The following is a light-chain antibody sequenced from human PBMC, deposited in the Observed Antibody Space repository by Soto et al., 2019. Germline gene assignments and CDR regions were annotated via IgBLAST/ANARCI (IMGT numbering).Light chain of an antibody. CDR1: SSNIGTNY. Sequence: QSVLTQPPSASGSPGQWVAISCSGSSSNIGTNYEYWYQQLPETAATLLIYTNDQRPSGVPDRFSGSKSGTSASLAISGLRSEDEADDYCSAWDDSLSGYVFGTGTKVTVL. J-gene: IGLJ1*01. V-gene: IGLV1-47*02. CDR2: TND. CDR3: SAWDDSLSGYV.